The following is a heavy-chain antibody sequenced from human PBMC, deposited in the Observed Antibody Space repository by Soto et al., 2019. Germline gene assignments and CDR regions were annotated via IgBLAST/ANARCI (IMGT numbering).Heavy chain of an antibody. V-gene: IGHV1-18*04. CDR1: GYTFTSYG. CDR3: ARGRDITIFRVVIQGPYSNYYYYGMDV. CDR2: ISAYNGNT. D-gene: IGHD3-3*01. Sequence: ASVKVSCKASGYTFTSYGISWVRQAPGQRLEWMGWISAYNGNTNYAQKLQGRVTMTTDTSTSTAYMELRSLRSDDTAVYYCARGRDITIFRVVIQGPYSNYYYYGMDVWGQGTTVTVSS. J-gene: IGHJ6*02.